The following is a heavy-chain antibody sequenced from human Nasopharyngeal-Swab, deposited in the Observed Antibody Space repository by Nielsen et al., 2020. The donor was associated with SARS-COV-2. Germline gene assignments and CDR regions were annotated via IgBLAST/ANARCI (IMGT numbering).Heavy chain of an antibody. Sequence: GESLKISCAASGFTLGNYWMSWVRQAPGKGLEWVANINQDGSEKYYLDSVEGRFTISRDNPKNSPYLQMNSLRAEDTAVFYCVRLSIATAGVDYWGQGTLVTVSS. CDR1: GFTLGNYW. J-gene: IGHJ4*02. V-gene: IGHV3-7*01. CDR2: INQDGSEK. CDR3: VRLSIATAGVDY. D-gene: IGHD6-13*01.